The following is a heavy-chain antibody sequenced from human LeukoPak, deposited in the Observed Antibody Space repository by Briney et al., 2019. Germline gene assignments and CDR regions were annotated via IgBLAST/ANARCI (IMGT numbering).Heavy chain of an antibody. V-gene: IGHV4-34*01. J-gene: IGHJ4*02. CDR3: AKDLYSGSLGLDY. CDR2: INHSGST. CDR1: GGSFSGYY. Sequence: PSETLSLTCAVYGGSFSGYYGSWIRQPPGKGLEWIGEINHSGSTNYNPSLKSRVTISVDTSKNQFSLKLSSVTAADTAVYYCAKDLYSGSLGLDYWGQGTLVTVSS. D-gene: IGHD1-26*01.